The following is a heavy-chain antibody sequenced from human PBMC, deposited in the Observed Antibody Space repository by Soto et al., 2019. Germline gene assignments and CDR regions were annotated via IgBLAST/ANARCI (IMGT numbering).Heavy chain of an antibody. CDR3: ARLRITMVRGVINLFDY. V-gene: IGHV1-18*01. D-gene: IGHD3-10*01. CDR1: GYTFTSYG. CDR2: ISAYNGNT. Sequence: QVQLVQSGAEVKKPGASVKVSCKASGYTFTSYGISWVRQAPGQGLEWMGWISAYNGNTNYEQKLQGRVTMTTDTTTSTGYMELRSLRSDDTAVYYCARLRITMVRGVINLFDYWGKRTLVTVSS. J-gene: IGHJ4*02.